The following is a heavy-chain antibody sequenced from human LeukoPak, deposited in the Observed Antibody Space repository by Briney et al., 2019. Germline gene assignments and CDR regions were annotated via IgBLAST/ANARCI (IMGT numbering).Heavy chain of an antibody. V-gene: IGHV3-23*01. D-gene: IGHD1-14*01. Sequence: GGSLRLSCAASGFTFSSYGLSWVRQAPGKGLEWVAAIRASVSGTYYADSVQGRFIISRDNSKNTLYLQMDRLRADDTAVYYCAKDLNNNGRGFDYWGQGTLVTVTS. J-gene: IGHJ4*02. CDR1: GFTFSSYG. CDR3: AKDLNNNGRGFDY. CDR2: IRASVSGT.